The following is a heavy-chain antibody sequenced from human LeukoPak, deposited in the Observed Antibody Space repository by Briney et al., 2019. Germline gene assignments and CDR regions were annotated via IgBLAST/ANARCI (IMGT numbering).Heavy chain of an antibody. V-gene: IGHV1-24*01. J-gene: IGHJ5*02. D-gene: IGHD3-3*01. CDR2: FDPEDGET. CDR1: GYTLTELS. CDR3: ARGHDFWSGFNWFDP. Sequence: GASVKVSCKVSGYTLTELSMHWVRQAPGKGLEWMGGFDPEDGETIYAQKFQGRVTMTTDTSTSTAYMELRSLRSDDTAVYYCARGHDFWSGFNWFDPWGQGTLVTVSS.